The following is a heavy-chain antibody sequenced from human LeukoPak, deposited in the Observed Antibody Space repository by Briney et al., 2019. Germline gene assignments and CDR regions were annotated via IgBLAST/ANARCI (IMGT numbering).Heavy chain of an antibody. Sequence: GGSLRLSCVASGFTFSSYSMNWVRQAPGKGLEWVSSISSSSSYIYYADSVKGRFTISRDNAKNSLYLQMNSLRAEDTAVYYCARTKVNNLEWLSTNLFKFDYWGQGTLVTVSS. D-gene: IGHD3-3*01. J-gene: IGHJ4*02. CDR2: ISSSSSYI. CDR3: ARTKVNNLEWLSTNLFKFDY. V-gene: IGHV3-21*01. CDR1: GFTFSSYS.